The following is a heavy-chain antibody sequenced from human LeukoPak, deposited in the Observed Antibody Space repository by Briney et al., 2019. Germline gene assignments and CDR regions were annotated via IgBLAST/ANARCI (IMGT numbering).Heavy chain of an antibody. V-gene: IGHV3-74*01. J-gene: IGHJ4*02. D-gene: IGHD6-6*01. CDR2: INGDGSST. CDR3: ARGIEARPFYFDF. CDR1: AFTFSKFW. Sequence: GGSLRLSCAASAFTFSKFWMHWVRQVPGKGLVWVSRINGDGSSTDYADSVKGRFTISRDNAKNTVYLQMNSLRAEDTAVYYCARGIEARPFYFDFWGQGTLVTVSS.